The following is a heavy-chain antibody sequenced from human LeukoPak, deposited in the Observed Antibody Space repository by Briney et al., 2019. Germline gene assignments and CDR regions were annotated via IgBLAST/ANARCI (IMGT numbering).Heavy chain of an antibody. Sequence: TGGSLRLSCAASGFTFSNYNMHWVRQAPGKGLEWVSYISSSSSSIHYADSVKGRFTISRDNSKNTLYLQMNSLRAEDTAVYYCAKSGYSSSWSNAAVYNWFDPWGQGTLVTVSS. D-gene: IGHD6-13*01. J-gene: IGHJ5*02. CDR3: AKSGYSSSWSNAAVYNWFDP. CDR1: GFTFSNYN. CDR2: ISSSSSSI. V-gene: IGHV3-48*01.